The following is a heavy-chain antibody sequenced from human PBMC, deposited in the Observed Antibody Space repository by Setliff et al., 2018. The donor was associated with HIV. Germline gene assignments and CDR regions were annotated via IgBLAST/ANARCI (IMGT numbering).Heavy chain of an antibody. CDR1: GYTFTSYD. J-gene: IGHJ4*02. CDR2: ISAHSGYA. V-gene: IGHV1-18*01. Sequence: ASVKVSCKASGYTFTSYDINWVRQATGQGLEWMGWISAHSGYAKSAQKFQGRVTMDTDTSTNTAYMELKSLRSDDTAVYYCARDPQDTRGWYIYYFDYWGQGTLVTVSS. D-gene: IGHD6-19*01. CDR3: ARDPQDTRGWYIYYFDY.